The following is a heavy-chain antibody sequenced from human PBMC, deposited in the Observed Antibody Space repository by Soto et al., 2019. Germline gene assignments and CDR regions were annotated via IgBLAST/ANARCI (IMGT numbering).Heavy chain of an antibody. V-gene: IGHV1-2*02. CDR1: GYTFTGYY. J-gene: IGHJ4*02. D-gene: IGHD6-6*01. CDR3: ATDRNGQLVRVFDY. Sequence: ASVKVSCKASGYTFTGYYMHWVRQAPGQGLEWMGWINPNSGGTNYAQKFQGRVTMTEDTSTDTAYMELSSLRSDDTAVYYCATDRNGQLVRVFDYWGQGTLVTVSS. CDR2: INPNSGGT.